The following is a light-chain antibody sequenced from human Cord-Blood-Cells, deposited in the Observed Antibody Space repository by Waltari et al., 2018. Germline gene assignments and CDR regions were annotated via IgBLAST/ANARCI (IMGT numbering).Light chain of an antibody. CDR2: AAS. CDR3: QQYYSYPRP. CDR1: AGISNY. J-gene: IGKJ3*01. Sequence: AIRMTQSPSSFSASTGDSVTITCRASAGISNYFAWYQHKPGKAPKHLIYAASTLQSGVPSRCSGSGAGTDVTLIISCLQSEDFSTYYCQQYYSYPRPFGPGTKVDI. V-gene: IGKV1-8*01.